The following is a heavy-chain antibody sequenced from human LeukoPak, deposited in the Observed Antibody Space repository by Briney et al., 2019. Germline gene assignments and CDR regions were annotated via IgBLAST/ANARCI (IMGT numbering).Heavy chain of an antibody. CDR3: ARSSSGYKAGFDY. CDR1: GGSISSGGYS. Sequence: SQTPSLTCTVSGGSISSGGYSWSWIRQHPGKGLEWIGYIYYSGSTYYNPSLKSRVTISVDTSKNQFSLKLSSVTAADTAVYYCARSSSGYKAGFDYWGQGTLVTVSS. J-gene: IGHJ4*02. CDR2: IYYSGST. V-gene: IGHV4-31*03. D-gene: IGHD3-22*01.